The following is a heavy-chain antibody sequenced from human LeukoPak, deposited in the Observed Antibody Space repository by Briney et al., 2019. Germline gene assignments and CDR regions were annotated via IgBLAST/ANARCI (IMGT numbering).Heavy chain of an antibody. CDR3: ATVRYDFWSGYLTLSKFDY. D-gene: IGHD3-3*01. CDR1: GYTLTELS. Sequence: GASVKVSCKVSGYTLTELSMHWVRQAPGKGLEWMGGFDPEDGETIYAQKFQGRVTMTEDTSTDTAYMELSSLRSEDTAVYYCATVRYDFWSGYLTLSKFDYWGQGTLVTVSS. J-gene: IGHJ4*02. V-gene: IGHV1-24*01. CDR2: FDPEDGET.